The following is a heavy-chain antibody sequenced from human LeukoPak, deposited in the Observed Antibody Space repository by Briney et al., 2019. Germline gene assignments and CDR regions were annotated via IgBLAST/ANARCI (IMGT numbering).Heavy chain of an antibody. D-gene: IGHD3-22*01. V-gene: IGHV3-21*01. J-gene: IGHJ5*02. CDR1: GFTFSSYS. CDR2: ISSSSSYI. CDR3: ARVKDYYDSSGYYLDWFDP. Sequence: PGGSLRLSCAASGFTFSSYSMNWVRQAPGKGLEWVSSISSSSSYIYYADSVKGRFTISRDNAKNSLYLQMNSLRAEDTAVYYCARVKDYYDSSGYYLDWFDPWAREPWSPSPQ.